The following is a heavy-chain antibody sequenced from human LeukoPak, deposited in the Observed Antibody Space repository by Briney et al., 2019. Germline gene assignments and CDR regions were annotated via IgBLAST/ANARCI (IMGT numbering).Heavy chain of an antibody. J-gene: IGHJ3*02. D-gene: IGHD6-13*01. Sequence: SETLSLTCTVSGGSISSYYWSWIRQPPGKGLEWIGNIYYSGSTNYNPSLKSRVTISVDTSKNQFSLKLSSVTAADTAVYYCARLGLPDSSRSSSSSYVGHPFDAFDIWGQGTMVTVSS. V-gene: IGHV4-59*08. CDR1: GGSISSYY. CDR3: ARLGLPDSSRSSSSSYVGHPFDAFDI. CDR2: IYYSGST.